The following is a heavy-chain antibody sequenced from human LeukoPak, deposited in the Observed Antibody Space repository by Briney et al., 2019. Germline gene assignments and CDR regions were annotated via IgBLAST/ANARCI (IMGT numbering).Heavy chain of an antibody. CDR2: IDHSGRT. D-gene: IGHD6-13*01. CDR3: ARKSIVTAGRKPYDY. J-gene: IGHJ4*02. Sequence: PSETLSLTCAVYGGSFNGYYWSWIRQSPGKGLEWIGEIDHSGRTNSNPSLKSRVIISVDMSKNQFSLRLTSVTAADTATYYCARKSIVTAGRKPYDYWGQGTLVTVSS. V-gene: IGHV4-34*01. CDR1: GGSFNGYY.